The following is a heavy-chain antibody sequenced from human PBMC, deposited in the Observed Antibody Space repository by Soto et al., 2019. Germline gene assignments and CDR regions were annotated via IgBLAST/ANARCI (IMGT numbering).Heavy chain of an antibody. CDR2: ISWNSDNI. CDR3: VKGPAASSAFDY. CDR1: GFTFPDSA. D-gene: IGHD6-13*01. J-gene: IGHJ4*02. Sequence: LILSCAASGFTFPDSAIHWVRQAPGKGLEWVSVISWNSDNIVYAASVKGRFTISRDNAKNTLYLQMSSLRAEDTAVYYCVKGPAASSAFDYWGQGTLVTVSS. V-gene: IGHV3-9*01.